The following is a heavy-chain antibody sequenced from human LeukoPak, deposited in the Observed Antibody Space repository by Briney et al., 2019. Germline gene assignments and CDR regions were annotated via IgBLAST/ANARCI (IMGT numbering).Heavy chain of an antibody. J-gene: IGHJ4*02. Sequence: GGSLRLSCAASGFAFSDYYMSWIRQAPGKGLEWVSYISSSGSTIYYADSVKGRFTISRDNAKNSLYLQMNSLRAEDTAVYYCARERERGYFDYWGQGTLVTVSS. CDR1: GFAFSDYY. CDR2: ISSSGSTI. CDR3: ARERERGYFDY. V-gene: IGHV3-11*01.